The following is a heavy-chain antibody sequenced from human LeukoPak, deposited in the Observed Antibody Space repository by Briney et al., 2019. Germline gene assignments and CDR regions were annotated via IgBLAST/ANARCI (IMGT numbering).Heavy chain of an antibody. J-gene: IGHJ3*02. Sequence: SETLSLTCTVSGGSISSYYWSWIRQPPGKGLGWIGYIYYSGSTNYNPSLKSRVTISVDTSKNQFSLKLSSVTAADTAVYYCARVLGRDVRSAFDIWGQGTMVTVSS. CDR1: GGSISSYY. D-gene: IGHD3-10*02. CDR2: IYYSGST. V-gene: IGHV4-59*01. CDR3: ARVLGRDVRSAFDI.